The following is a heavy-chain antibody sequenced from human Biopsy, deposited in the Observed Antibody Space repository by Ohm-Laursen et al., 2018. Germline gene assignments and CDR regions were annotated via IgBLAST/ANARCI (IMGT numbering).Heavy chain of an antibody. CDR2: FYAGGST. V-gene: IGHV3-53*01. D-gene: IGHD4-17*01. CDR3: AKAGDYGDYWDH. J-gene: IGHJ4*02. CDR1: GFAVNTSY. Sequence: SLRLSCAASGFAVNTSYISWVRQAPGKGLEWVSLFYAGGSTAYGDSVRGRFTISRDTSKNTVDLQMNSLRAEDTAVYYCAKAGDYGDYWDHWGQGTPVTVSS.